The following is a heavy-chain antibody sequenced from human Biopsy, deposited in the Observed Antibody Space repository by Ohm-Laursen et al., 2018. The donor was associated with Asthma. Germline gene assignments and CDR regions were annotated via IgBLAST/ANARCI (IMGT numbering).Heavy chain of an antibody. J-gene: IGHJ3*02. Sequence: RSLRLSCSASGFSFSNFAIHWVRQAPVKGLEWVGVISKDATTQDYADSVKGRFTMARDNSKNTLDLQMNSLREEDTAVYYCVRDGTDDAFDIWGQGTVVSVSS. CDR3: VRDGTDDAFDI. CDR1: GFSFSNFA. V-gene: IGHV3-30*01. CDR2: ISKDATTQ. D-gene: IGHD1-1*01.